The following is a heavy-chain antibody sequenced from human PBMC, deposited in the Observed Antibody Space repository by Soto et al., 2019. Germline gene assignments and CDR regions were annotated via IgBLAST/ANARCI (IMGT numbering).Heavy chain of an antibody. J-gene: IGHJ1*01. CDR2: VNPSGGST. CDR1: GYLFTAYS. Sequence: ASVKVSCKASGYLFTAYSMHWVRLAPGQGLELMGVVNPSGGSTKYAQNFQGRVTMTRDTSTTTIYMELSSLRSDDTAIYYCAREENCSGGTCYSEYFLRWGQGTLVTVSS. V-gene: IGHV1-46*01. CDR3: AREENCSGGTCYSEYFLR. D-gene: IGHD2-15*01.